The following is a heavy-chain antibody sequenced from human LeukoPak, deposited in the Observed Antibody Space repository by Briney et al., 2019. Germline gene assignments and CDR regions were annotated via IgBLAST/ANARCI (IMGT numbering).Heavy chain of an antibody. D-gene: IGHD4-23*01. CDR3: TRETPSRYFDY. CDR2: MNPNSGKT. CDR1: GYTPTSYD. Sequence: ASVKVSCKASGYTPTSYDINWVRQATGQGLEWMGWMNPNSGKTGYAQKFQGRITITRNTSISTAYMELSSLRSEDTAVYYCTRETPSRYFDYWGQGTLVTVSS. V-gene: IGHV1-8*01. J-gene: IGHJ4*02.